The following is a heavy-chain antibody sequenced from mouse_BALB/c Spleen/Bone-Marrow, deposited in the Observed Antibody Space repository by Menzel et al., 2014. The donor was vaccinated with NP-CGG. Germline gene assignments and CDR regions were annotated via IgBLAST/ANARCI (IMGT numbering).Heavy chain of an antibody. CDR2: VDPNKGGT. Sequence: EVQLQQSGPDLVKPGASVKITCKASGYSFTGYYMHWVKQSHGKSLEWIGRVDPNKGGTSYNQKFKGRAIFTVDKSSSTAYMELRSLTSEDSAVYFCARPIYDGYSAAMEYWGHGTSVTVSS. V-gene: IGHV1-18*01. D-gene: IGHD2-3*01. J-gene: IGHJ4*01. CDR1: GYSFTGYY. CDR3: ARPIYDGYSAAMEY.